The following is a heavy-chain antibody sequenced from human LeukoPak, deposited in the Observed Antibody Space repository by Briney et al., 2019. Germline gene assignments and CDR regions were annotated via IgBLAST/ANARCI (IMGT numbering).Heavy chain of an antibody. V-gene: IGHV1-2*02. CDR1: GYTFTGYY. CDR3: ARDFSDYDSSGYYYFWSAFDI. Sequence: ASVKVSCKASGYTFTGYYMHWVRQAPGQGLEWMGWINPSSGGTNYAQKFQGRVTMTRDTSISTAYMELSRLRSDDTAVYYCARDFSDYDSSGYYYFWSAFDIWGQGTMVTVSS. D-gene: IGHD3-22*01. J-gene: IGHJ3*02. CDR2: INPSSGGT.